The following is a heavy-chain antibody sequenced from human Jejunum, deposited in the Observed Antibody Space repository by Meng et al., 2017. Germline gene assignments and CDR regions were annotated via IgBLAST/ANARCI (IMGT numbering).Heavy chain of an antibody. V-gene: IGHV3-21*01. D-gene: IGHD6-13*01. Sequence: GESLKISCAASGFTFSDYNLNWVRQAPGKGLEWVSSIDPSSTFIYYADSVRGRFTISRDNAKNSLYLQMNSLRAEDTAVYYCARGGISYHKYDFWGQGALVTVSS. J-gene: IGHJ4*02. CDR2: IDPSSTFI. CDR1: GFTFSDYN. CDR3: ARGGISYHKYDF.